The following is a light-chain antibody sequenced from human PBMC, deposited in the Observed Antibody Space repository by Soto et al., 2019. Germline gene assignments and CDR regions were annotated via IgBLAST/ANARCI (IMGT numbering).Light chain of an antibody. CDR1: QNILTY. V-gene: IGKV1-39*01. CDR3: HQSQSAPLT. Sequence: DIQMTKSRSSLSASVGDRVTITCRASQNILTYLNWYQQRPGKAPKFLIYAAISVQDGVPSRFSGSESGTEFKVTINNLQPEDSAISYCHQSQSAPLTFGQGTNLEIK. J-gene: IGKJ2*01. CDR2: AAI.